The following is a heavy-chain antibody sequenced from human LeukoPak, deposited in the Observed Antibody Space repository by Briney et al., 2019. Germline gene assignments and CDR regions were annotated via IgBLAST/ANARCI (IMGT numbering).Heavy chain of an antibody. CDR3: ARVRGGGRIEGAHDAFDI. V-gene: IGHV3-74*01. J-gene: IGHJ3*02. Sequence: PGGSLRLSCAASGFTFSNYWMHWVRQAPGEGLVWVSRINSDGSSTSYADPVKGRFTISRDNAKNTLYLQMNSLRAEDTAVYYCARVRGGGRIEGAHDAFDIWGQGTMVAVSS. D-gene: IGHD1-26*01. CDR1: GFTFSNYW. CDR2: INSDGSST.